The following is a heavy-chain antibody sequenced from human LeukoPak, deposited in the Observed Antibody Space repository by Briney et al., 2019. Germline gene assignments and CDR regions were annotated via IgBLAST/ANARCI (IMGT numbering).Heavy chain of an antibody. CDR1: GVSISSSNSY. J-gene: IGHJ4*02. CDR3: AGLLLFFGTRDY. D-gene: IGHD3-10*01. Sequence: SETLSLTCTVSGVSISSSNSYWGWIRQPPGKGLEWIGSIYYSGNTYYNPSLKSRVTISVDTSKNQFSLKLISVTAADTAVYYCAGLLLFFGTRDYWGQGTLVTVSS. V-gene: IGHV4-39*01. CDR2: IYYSGNT.